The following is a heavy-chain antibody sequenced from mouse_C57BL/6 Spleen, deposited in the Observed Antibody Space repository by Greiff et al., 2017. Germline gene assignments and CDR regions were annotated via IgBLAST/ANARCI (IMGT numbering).Heavy chain of an antibody. V-gene: IGHV3-6*01. Sequence: VQLKQSGPGLVKPSQSLSLTCSVTGYSITSGYYWNWIRQFPGNKLEWMGYISYDGSNNYNPSLKNRISITRDTSKNQFFLKLNSVTTEDTATYYCATKLGQDYFDYWGQGTTLTVSS. D-gene: IGHD4-1*01. CDR1: GYSITSGYY. J-gene: IGHJ2*01. CDR3: ATKLGQDYFDY. CDR2: ISYDGSN.